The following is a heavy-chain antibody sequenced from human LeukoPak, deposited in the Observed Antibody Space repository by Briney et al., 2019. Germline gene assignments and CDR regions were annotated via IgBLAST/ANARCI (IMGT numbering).Heavy chain of an antibody. D-gene: IGHD2-15*01. CDR2: IKSKTDGGTT. J-gene: IGHJ4*02. V-gene: IGHV3-15*01. Sequence: GGSLRLSCAASGFTFSNAWMSWVRQAPGKGLEWVGRIKSKTDGGTTDYAAPVKGRFTISRDDSKNTLYLQMNSLKTEDTAVYYCTTDESQEVVVAATEPLTPPSYWGQGTLVTVSS. CDR3: TTDESQEVVVAATEPLTPPSY. CDR1: GFTFSNAW.